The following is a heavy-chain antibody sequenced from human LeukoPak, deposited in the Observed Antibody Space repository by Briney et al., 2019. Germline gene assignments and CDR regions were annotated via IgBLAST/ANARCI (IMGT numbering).Heavy chain of an antibody. J-gene: IGHJ4*02. D-gene: IGHD6-19*01. CDR1: GGSISSYY. V-gene: IGHV4-4*07. CDR2: IYTSGST. Sequence: SETLSLTCTVSGGSISSYYWSWIRQPAGKGLEWIGRIYTSGSTNYNPSLKSRVTMSVDTSKNQFSLKLSSVTAADTAVYYCARGGHSSGWYGTNYWGQGTLVTVSS. CDR3: ARGGHSSGWYGTNY.